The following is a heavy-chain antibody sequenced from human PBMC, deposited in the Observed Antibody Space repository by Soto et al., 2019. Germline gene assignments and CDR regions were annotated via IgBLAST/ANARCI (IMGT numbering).Heavy chain of an antibody. CDR2: IGAGGGGT. CDR1: GFTLTHYV. J-gene: IGHJ4*02. CDR3: AKGPDQLVRGVLDF. D-gene: IGHD6-6*01. Sequence: GGSLRLSCAASGFTLTHYVMSWVRQPPGKGLEWVSGIGAGGGGTYYADSVKGRFTISRDNSKNTLYLQMISLRADDTAIYYCAKGPDQLVRGVLDFWGQGSLVTVSS. V-gene: IGHV3-23*01.